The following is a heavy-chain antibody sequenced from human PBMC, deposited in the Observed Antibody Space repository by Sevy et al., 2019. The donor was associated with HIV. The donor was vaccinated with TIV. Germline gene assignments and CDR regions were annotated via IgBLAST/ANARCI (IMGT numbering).Heavy chain of an antibody. V-gene: IGHV3-7*03. CDR1: GFTFSRYW. J-gene: IGHJ6*02. CDR3: ARDCSSTSCLWGLDV. Sequence: GGSLRLSCAASGFTFSRYWMSWVRQAPGKGLEWVANIKKDGGGKYYVDSVKGRFTISRDNAKNSLFLQMNSLRAEDTAVYYCARDCSSTSCLWGLDVWGQGTTVTVSS. D-gene: IGHD2-2*01. CDR2: IKKDGGGK.